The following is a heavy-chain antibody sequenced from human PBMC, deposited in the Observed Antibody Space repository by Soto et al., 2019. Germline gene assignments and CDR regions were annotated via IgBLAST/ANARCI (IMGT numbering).Heavy chain of an antibody. CDR3: ARDRGISTVTTYLTDY. CDR1: GFTFSSYG. D-gene: IGHD4-17*01. J-gene: IGHJ4*02. V-gene: IGHV3-33*01. CDR2: IWYDGSNK. Sequence: QVQLVESGGGVVQPGRSLRLSCAASGFTFSSYGMHWVRQAPGKGLEWVAVIWYDGSNKYYADSVKGRFTISRDNSKNTLYLQMNSLRAEDTAVYYCARDRGISTVTTYLTDYWGQGTLVTVSS.